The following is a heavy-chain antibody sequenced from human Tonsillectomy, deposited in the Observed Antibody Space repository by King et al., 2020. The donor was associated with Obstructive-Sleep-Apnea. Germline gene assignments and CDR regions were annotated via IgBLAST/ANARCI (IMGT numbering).Heavy chain of an antibody. CDR2: ISYSGST. CDR1: GGSISSSTYY. D-gene: IGHD5-18*01. Sequence: QLQESGPGLVKPSETLSLTCTVSGGSISSSTYYWGWIRQPPGKGLEWIATISYSGSTYYSPSLKSRVTISVDTSKNQFSLKLSSVTAADTAVYYCTREHRIQQCLPFDYWGQGTLVTVSS. J-gene: IGHJ4*02. V-gene: IGHV4-39*07. CDR3: TREHRIQQCLPFDY.